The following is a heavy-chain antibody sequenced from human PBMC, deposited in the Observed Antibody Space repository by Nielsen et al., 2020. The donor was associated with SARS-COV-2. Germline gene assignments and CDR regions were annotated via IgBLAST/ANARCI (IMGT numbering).Heavy chain of an antibody. CDR1: GFTFSSYA. D-gene: IGHD5-24*01. Sequence: GGSLRLSCAASGFTFSSYAMSWVRQAPGKGLEWVSAISGSGGSTYYADSVKGRFTISRDNSKNTLYLQMNSLRAEDTAVYYCARDPGYIVLGNYYYYGMDVWGQGTTVTVSS. CDR2: ISGSGGST. J-gene: IGHJ6*02. V-gene: IGHV3-23*01. CDR3: ARDPGYIVLGNYYYYGMDV.